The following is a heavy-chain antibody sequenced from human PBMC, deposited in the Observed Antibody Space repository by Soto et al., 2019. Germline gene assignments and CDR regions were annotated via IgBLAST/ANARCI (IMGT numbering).Heavy chain of an antibody. Sequence: QVQLVESGGGVVQPGRSLRLSCAASGFTFSSYGMHWVRQAPGKGLEWVAVIWYDGSNKYYADSVKGRFTISRDNSKNTLYLQRNSLRAEDTAVYYCAREAGGDDYWGQGTLVTVSS. CDR3: AREAGGDDY. D-gene: IGHD3-16*01. V-gene: IGHV3-33*01. CDR1: GFTFSSYG. CDR2: IWYDGSNK. J-gene: IGHJ4*02.